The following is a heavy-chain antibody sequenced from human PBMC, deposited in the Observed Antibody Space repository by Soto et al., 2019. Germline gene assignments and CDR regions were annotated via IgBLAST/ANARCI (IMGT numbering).Heavy chain of an antibody. J-gene: IGHJ4*02. D-gene: IGHD7-27*01. V-gene: IGHV3-33*01. CDR1: GFSFSSSG. Sequence: QVQLVESGGGVVQPGRSLRLSCVASGFSFSSSGMHWVRQAPGKGLQWVAVIWHDGGNKYNADSVKGRFSISRDNSKNTIYLQMNSLRVEDTAVYYCARGNWEYGYFDYWGQGTLVTVSS. CDR2: IWHDGGNK. CDR3: ARGNWEYGYFDY.